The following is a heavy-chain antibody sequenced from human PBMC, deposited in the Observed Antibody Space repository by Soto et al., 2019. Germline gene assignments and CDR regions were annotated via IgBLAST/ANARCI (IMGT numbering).Heavy chain of an antibody. D-gene: IGHD3-10*01. J-gene: IGHJ4*02. Sequence: QLQLQESGPGLVKPSETLSLTCTVSGGSISSSSYYWVWIRQPPGKGPEWLGSIYYSGRTSNNPSLKRRVTISVDTAKIQFSLKVRSVTATDTAVYYCAAPDPECYGSGSYPGGFDFWGQGTLVTVSA. V-gene: IGHV4-39*01. CDR3: AAPDPECYGSGSYPGGFDF. CDR1: GGSISSSSYY. CDR2: IYYSGRT.